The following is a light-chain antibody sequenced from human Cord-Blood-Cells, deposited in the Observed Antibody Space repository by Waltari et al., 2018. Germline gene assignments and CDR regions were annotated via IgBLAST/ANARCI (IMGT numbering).Light chain of an antibody. CDR2: DAS. CDR3: QQRSNWPRT. V-gene: IGKV3-11*01. J-gene: IGKJ1*01. Sequence: EIVLTQSPATLSLSPGERATPSCRASQSVSSYLAWYQQKPCQAPRLLIYDASNRATGIPARFSGSGSGTDFTLTISSLEPEDFAVYYCQQRSNWPRTFGQGTKVEIK. CDR1: QSVSSY.